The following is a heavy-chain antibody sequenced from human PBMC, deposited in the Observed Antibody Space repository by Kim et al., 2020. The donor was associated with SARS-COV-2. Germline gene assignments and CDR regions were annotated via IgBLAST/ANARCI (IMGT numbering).Heavy chain of an antibody. Sequence: ASVKVSCKASGYTFTSYAMHWVRQAPGQRLEWMGWINAGNGNTKYSQKFQGRVTITRDTSASTAYMELSSLRSEDTAVYYCARCLKTDFWSGSDDAFDIWGQGTMVTVSS. CDR1: GYTFTSYA. J-gene: IGHJ3*02. CDR2: INAGNGNT. D-gene: IGHD3-3*01. V-gene: IGHV1-3*01. CDR3: ARCLKTDFWSGSDDAFDI.